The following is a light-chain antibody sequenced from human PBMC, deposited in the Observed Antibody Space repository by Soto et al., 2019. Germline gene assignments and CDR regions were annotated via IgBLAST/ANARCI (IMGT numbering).Light chain of an antibody. Sequence: EIVLTQSPATLSLSPGERATLSCRASQSVTNSLAWYQQKPGQSPRPLIYDASNRATGIPARFSGSGSGTDFTLTISSLEPEDFAVYYCQQRSNWPYTFGQGTKLEIK. CDR1: QSVTNS. CDR2: DAS. J-gene: IGKJ2*01. V-gene: IGKV3-11*01. CDR3: QQRSNWPYT.